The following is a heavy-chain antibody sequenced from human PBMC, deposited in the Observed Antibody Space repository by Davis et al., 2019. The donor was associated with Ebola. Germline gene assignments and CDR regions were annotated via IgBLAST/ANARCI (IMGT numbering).Heavy chain of an antibody. CDR2: ISYDGSNK. Sequence: PGGSLRLSCAASGFTFSSYAMHWVRQAPGKGLEWVAVISYDGSNKYYADSVKGRFTISRDNSKNTLYLQMNSLRAEDTAVYYCARDKNWNYNLPYGMDVWGQGTTVTVSS. V-gene: IGHV3-30-3*01. CDR1: GFTFSSYA. J-gene: IGHJ6*02. CDR3: ARDKNWNYNLPYGMDV. D-gene: IGHD1-7*01.